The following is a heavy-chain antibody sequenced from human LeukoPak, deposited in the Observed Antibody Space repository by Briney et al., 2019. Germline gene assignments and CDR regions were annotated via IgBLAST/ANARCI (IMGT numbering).Heavy chain of an antibody. J-gene: IGHJ4*02. CDR3: ARLSAHGGNSPARPVDY. Sequence: PSETLSLTCTVSGGSISSYYWSWVRQPPGKGLKWTGYIYDSGDTNYNPSLKSRVTISVDASRNQFSLKLSSVTAADTAVYYCARLSAHGGNSPARPVDYWGPGPLVTVSS. D-gene: IGHD4-23*01. V-gene: IGHV4-59*01. CDR1: GGSISSYY. CDR2: IYDSGDT.